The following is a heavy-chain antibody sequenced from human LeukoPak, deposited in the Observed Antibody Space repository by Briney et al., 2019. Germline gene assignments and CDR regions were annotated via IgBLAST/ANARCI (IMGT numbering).Heavy chain of an antibody. CDR2: MYYSGST. D-gene: IGHD3-10*01. V-gene: IGHV4-39*07. CDR3: ASGKSGEFDP. J-gene: IGHJ5*02. Sequence: SETLSLTCTVSSGSISSTSYYWGWIRQPPGMGLEWIGSMYYSGSTYYNPSLKSRVTISVDTSKNQFSLKLSSVTAADTAVYYCASGKSGEFDPWGQGTLVTVSS. CDR1: SGSISSTSYY.